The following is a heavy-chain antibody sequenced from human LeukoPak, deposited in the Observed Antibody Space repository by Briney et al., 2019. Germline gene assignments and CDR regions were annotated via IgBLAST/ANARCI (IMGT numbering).Heavy chain of an antibody. CDR1: GFTFSSYW. CDR3: ASVRYCSSSSCYSWFDP. CDR2: SNTDGSST. J-gene: IGHJ5*02. Sequence: GGSLRLSCVASGFTFSSYWLHWVRQAPGKGRVWVSLSNTDGSSTNYADSVKGRFTITRDNTKNTLYLQMNSLRAEDTAVYYCASVRYCSSSSCYSWFDPWGQGTLVTVSS. D-gene: IGHD2-2*02. V-gene: IGHV3-74*01.